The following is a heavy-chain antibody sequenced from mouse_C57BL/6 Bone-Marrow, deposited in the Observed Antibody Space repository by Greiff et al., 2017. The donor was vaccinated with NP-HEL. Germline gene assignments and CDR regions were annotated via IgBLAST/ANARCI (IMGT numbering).Heavy chain of an antibody. D-gene: IGHD4-1*01. Sequence: QVHVKQPGAELVKPGASVKLSCKASGYTFTSYWMHWVKQRPGRGLEWIGRIDPNSGGTKYNEKFKSKATLTVDKPSSTAYMQLSSLTSEDSAVYYCARNCYAMDYWGQGTSVTVSS. CDR1: GYTFTSYW. CDR2: IDPNSGGT. CDR3: ARNCYAMDY. J-gene: IGHJ4*01. V-gene: IGHV1-72*01.